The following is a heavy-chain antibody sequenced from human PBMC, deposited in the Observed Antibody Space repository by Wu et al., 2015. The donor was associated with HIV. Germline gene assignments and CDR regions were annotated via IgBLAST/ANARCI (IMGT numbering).Heavy chain of an antibody. J-gene: IGHJ3*02. CDR2: INPNSGGT. CDR3: ARDRGPLTYYYGSGSYSDAFDI. Sequence: QVQLVQSGAEVKKPGASVKVSCKASGYTFTGYYMHWVRQAPGQGLEWMGWINPNSGGTNYAQKFQGRVTMTRDTSISTAYMELSRLRSDDTAVYYCARDRGPLTYYYGSGSYSDAFDIWAKGQWSRLF. V-gene: IGHV1-2*02. D-gene: IGHD3-10*01. CDR1: GYTFTGYY.